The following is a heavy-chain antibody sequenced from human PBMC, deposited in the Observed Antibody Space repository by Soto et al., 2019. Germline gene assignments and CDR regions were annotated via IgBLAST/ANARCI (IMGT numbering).Heavy chain of an antibody. V-gene: IGHV3-30*03. CDR2: ISYDGSNK. CDR1: GFTFSSYG. J-gene: IGHJ6*02. CDR3: ATPMDV. Sequence: GGSLRLSCAASGFTFSSYGMHWVRQAPGKGLEWVAVISYDGSNKYYADSVKGRFTISRDNSKNTLYLQMNSLRAEDTAVYYCATPMDVWGQGTTVTVSS.